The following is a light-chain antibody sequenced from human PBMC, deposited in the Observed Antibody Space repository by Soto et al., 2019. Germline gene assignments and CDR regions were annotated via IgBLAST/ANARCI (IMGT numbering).Light chain of an antibody. CDR1: SSDVGGYNY. CDR2: EVN. V-gene: IGLV2-14*01. CDR3: SSYTSTSTPYV. Sequence: QSALTQPASVSGSPGQSITMSCTGTSSDVGGYNYVSWYQQYPGKAPKLMIFEVNNRPSGVSNRFSGSKSGNTASLTISGLQAEDEADYYCSSYTSTSTPYVFGTGTKVTVL. J-gene: IGLJ1*01.